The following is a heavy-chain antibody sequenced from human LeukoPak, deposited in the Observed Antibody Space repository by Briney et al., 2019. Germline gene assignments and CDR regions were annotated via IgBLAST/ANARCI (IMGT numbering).Heavy chain of an antibody. CDR1: GGTFSSYA. D-gene: IGHD2-2*02. V-gene: IGHV1-69*13. CDR3: ARDLLVVPAAITFDI. CDR2: IIPIFGTA. Sequence: SVKVSCKASGGTFSSYAISWVRQAPGQGLEWMGGIIPIFGTANYAQKFQGRVTITADESTSTAYMELSSLRSEDTAVYYCARDLLVVPAAITFDIWGQGTMVTVSS. J-gene: IGHJ3*02.